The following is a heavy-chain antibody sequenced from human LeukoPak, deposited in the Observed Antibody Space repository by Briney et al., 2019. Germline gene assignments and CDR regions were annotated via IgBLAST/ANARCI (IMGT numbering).Heavy chain of an antibody. CDR1: GGSFSGYY. D-gene: IGHD6-6*01. CDR3: ARGGGIAARGRGRRYFDY. Sequence: PSETLSLTCAVYGGSFSGYYWSWIRQPPGKGLEWIGEINHCGSTNYNPSLKSRVTISVDTSKNQFSLKLSSVTAADTAVYYCARGGGIAARGRGRRYFDYWGQGTLVTVSS. J-gene: IGHJ4*02. V-gene: IGHV4-34*01. CDR2: INHCGST.